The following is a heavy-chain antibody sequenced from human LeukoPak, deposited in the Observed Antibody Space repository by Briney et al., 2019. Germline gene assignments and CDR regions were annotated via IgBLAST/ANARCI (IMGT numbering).Heavy chain of an antibody. V-gene: IGHV4-4*07. CDR2: IYTSGST. CDR3: ARDGYSSGWYSY. D-gene: IGHD6-19*01. Sequence: SETLSLTCTVSGGSISNSYWSWIRQPAGKGLEWIGRIYTSGSTNYNPSLKSRVTMSVDTSKKQLSLKLSSVTAADTAVYYCARDGYSSGWYSYWGQGTLVTVSS. J-gene: IGHJ4*02. CDR1: GGSISNSY.